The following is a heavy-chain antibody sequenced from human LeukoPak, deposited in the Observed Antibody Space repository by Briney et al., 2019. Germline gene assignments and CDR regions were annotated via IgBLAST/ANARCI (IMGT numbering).Heavy chain of an antibody. J-gene: IGHJ6*02. CDR3: ARDDYSPRVYYYYGMDV. D-gene: IGHD4-4*01. CDR1: GYTFTSYG. V-gene: IGHV1-18*01. CDR2: ISAYNGNT. Sequence: GASVTVSCKASGYTFTSYGISWVRQAPGQGLEWMGWISAYNGNTNYAQKLQGRVTMTTDTSTSTAYMELRSLRSDDTAVYYCARDDYSPRVYYYYGMDVWGQGTTVTVSS.